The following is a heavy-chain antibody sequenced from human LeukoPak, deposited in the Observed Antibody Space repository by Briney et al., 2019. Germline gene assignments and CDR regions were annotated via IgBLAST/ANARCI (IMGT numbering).Heavy chain of an antibody. Sequence: PGGSLRLSCAASGFTFSSYGMHWVRQAPGKGLEWVAFIRYDGSNKYYADSVKGRFTISRDNAKNSLYLQINSLRAEDTAVYYCARGGYSSSWYYRNWGQGTLVTVSS. CDR1: GFTFSSYG. CDR2: IRYDGSNK. D-gene: IGHD6-13*01. V-gene: IGHV3-30*02. CDR3: ARGGYSSSWYYRN. J-gene: IGHJ4*02.